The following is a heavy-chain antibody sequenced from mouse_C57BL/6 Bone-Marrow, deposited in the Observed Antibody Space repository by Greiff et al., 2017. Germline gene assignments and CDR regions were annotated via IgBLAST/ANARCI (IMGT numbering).Heavy chain of an antibody. Sequence: QVQLQQSGPELVKPGASVKISCKASGYTFTDYYINWVKQRPGQGLEWIGWIFPGSGSPYYTEKFKGKATLTVDKSTSTAYMLISSLTSEDSAVYFGARLCLYFFYAMDYWGQGTSVTVSS. CDR2: IFPGSGSP. CDR3: ARLCLYFFYAMDY. V-gene: IGHV1-75*01. D-gene: IGHD6-1*01. CDR1: GYTFTDYY. J-gene: IGHJ4*01.